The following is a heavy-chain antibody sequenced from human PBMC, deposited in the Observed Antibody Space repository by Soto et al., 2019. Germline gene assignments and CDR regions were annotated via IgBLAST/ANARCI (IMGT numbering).Heavy chain of an antibody. D-gene: IGHD6-19*01. CDR3: AAGEVAGFYFDY. J-gene: IGHJ4*02. Sequence: QVQLVQSGAEVKKPGASVKVSCKASGYTFTSYYMHWVRQAPGQGLEWMGIINPSGGSTSYAQKFQGRXXMXRXXSTSTVYMELSSLRSEDTAVYYCAAGEVAGFYFDYWGQGTLVTVSS. V-gene: IGHV1-46*03. CDR1: GYTFTSYY. CDR2: INPSGGST.